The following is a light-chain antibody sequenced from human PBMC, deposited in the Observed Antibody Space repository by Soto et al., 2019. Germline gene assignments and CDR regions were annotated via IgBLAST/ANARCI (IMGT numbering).Light chain of an antibody. J-gene: IGLJ3*02. Sequence: QSVLTQPPSVSAAPGQRVTISCSGSSSNIGKNYVSWYQLFPGRAPKLLIFDNNQRHSGIADRFSGSKSATSATLGITGLQTGDEADYFCGTWDDSLNTWVFGGGTKLTVL. CDR2: DNN. CDR1: SSNIGKNY. V-gene: IGLV1-51*01. CDR3: GTWDDSLNTWV.